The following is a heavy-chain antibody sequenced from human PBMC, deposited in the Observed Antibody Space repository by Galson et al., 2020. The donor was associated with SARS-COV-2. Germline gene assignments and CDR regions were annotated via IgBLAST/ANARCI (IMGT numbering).Heavy chain of an antibody. CDR2: INPNNGDP. CDR1: GYTLSGYY. CDR3: ARGRPIIYGWFDP. V-gene: IGHV1-2*02. J-gene: IGHJ5*02. D-gene: IGHD1-20*01. Sequence: ASVKVSCKPTGYTLSGYYIHWLRQAPRQGLEWMGWINPNNGDPDYAQKFQGRVTMTWDTSINTAYMELDRLTSDDTAVFFCARGRPIIYGWFDPWGQGTLVTVS.